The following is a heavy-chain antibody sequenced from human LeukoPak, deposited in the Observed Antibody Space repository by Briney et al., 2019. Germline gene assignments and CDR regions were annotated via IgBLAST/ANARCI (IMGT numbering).Heavy chain of an antibody. CDR1: GGSISSGGYS. CDR2: IFHTGNS. D-gene: IGHD3-22*01. CDR3: ARGVTMIVVVIHDWYFDL. J-gene: IGHJ2*01. Sequence: SQTLSLTCAVSGGSISSGGYSWSWIRQPPGRGLEWIGYIFHTGNSYYNPSLKSRVAISVDRSKNQFSLKLSSVTAADTAVYYCARGVTMIVVVIHDWYFDLWGRGTLVTVSS. V-gene: IGHV4-30-2*01.